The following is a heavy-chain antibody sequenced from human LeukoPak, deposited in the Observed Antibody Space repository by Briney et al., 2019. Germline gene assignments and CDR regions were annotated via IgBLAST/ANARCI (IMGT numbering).Heavy chain of an antibody. D-gene: IGHD5-18*01. CDR2: TWYDGSNK. Sequence: GGSLRLSCAASGFTFSSYGMHWVRQAPGKGLEWVAVTWYDGSNKYYAGSVKGRFTISRDNSKNTLYLQMNSLRAEDTALYYCAKAPLRGYSYGSFDYWGQGTLVTVSS. V-gene: IGHV3-30*02. CDR1: GFTFSSYG. J-gene: IGHJ4*02. CDR3: AKAPLRGYSYGSFDY.